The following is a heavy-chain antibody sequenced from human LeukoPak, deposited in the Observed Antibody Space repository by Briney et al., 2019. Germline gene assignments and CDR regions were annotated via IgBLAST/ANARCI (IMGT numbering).Heavy chain of an antibody. CDR2: IYYNGNT. J-gene: IGHJ4*02. CDR1: GDSVSSYY. V-gene: IGHV4-59*02. Sequence: SETLSLTCTVSGDSVSSYYWNWIRQPPGKELEWIGNIYYNGNTNYNPSLQSRVTISVDRSKNQFSLKLRSVTAADTAVYYCAGLYCSRTSCFFDYWGQGTLVTVSS. D-gene: IGHD2-2*01. CDR3: AGLYCSRTSCFFDY.